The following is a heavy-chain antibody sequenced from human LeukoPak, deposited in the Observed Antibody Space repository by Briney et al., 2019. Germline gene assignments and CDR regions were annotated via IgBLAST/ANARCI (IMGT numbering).Heavy chain of an antibody. CDR1: GSSFTNHW. V-gene: IGHV5-51*01. J-gene: IGHJ4*02. CDR3: ARLPQWGGTYHFDY. Sequence: GASLKISCKGSGSSFTNHWIGWVRQMPGKGLEWMGIIYPGDSDTRYSPSFQGQVTISADKSISTAYLQWSSLKASDTAMYYCARLPQWGGTYHFDYWGQGTLLTVSS. D-gene: IGHD1-26*01. CDR2: IYPGDSDT.